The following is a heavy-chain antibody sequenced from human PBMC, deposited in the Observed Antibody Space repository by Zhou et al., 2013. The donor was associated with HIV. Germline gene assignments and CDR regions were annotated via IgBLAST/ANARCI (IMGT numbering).Heavy chain of an antibody. V-gene: IGHV1-69*05. CDR2: IIPIFGTA. CDR1: GDTFSSYV. D-gene: IGHD3-10*01. CDR3: ARVKFYGSGSYYYYYYMDV. J-gene: IGHJ6*03. Sequence: QVQLVQSGAEVNKPGSSVKVSCKASGDTFSSYVISWVRQAPGQGLEWMGGIIPIFGTANYAQKFQGRVTITTDESTSTAYMELSSLRSEDTAVYYCARVKFYGSGSYYYYYYMDVWGKGTTVTVSS.